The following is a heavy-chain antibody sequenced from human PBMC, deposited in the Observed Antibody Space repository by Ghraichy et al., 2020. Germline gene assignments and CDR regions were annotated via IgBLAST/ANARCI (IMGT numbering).Heavy chain of an antibody. CDR3: ARDELHGGNSLAY. V-gene: IGHV4-31*03. Sequence: SLNISCTVSGGSISSGGYYWSWIRQHPGKGLEWIGYIYYSGSTYYNPSLKSRVTISVDTSKNQFSLKLSSVTAADTAVYYCARDELHGGNSLAYWGQGTLVTVSS. J-gene: IGHJ4*02. CDR2: IYYSGST. D-gene: IGHD4-23*01. CDR1: GGSISSGGYY.